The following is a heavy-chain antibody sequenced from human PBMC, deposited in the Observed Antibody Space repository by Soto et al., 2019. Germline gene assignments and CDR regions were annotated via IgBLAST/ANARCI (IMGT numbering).Heavy chain of an antibody. V-gene: IGHV3-33*01. CDR1: GFTFSSYG. J-gene: IGHJ6*03. D-gene: IGHD5-12*01. CDR2: IWYDGSNK. CDR3: ASRGVATIYYMDV. Sequence: QVQLVESGGGVVQPGRSLRLSCAASGFTFSSYGMHWVRQAPGKGLEWVAVIWYDGSNKYYADSVKGRFTISRDNSKNTLYLQMNSLRAEDTAVYYCASRGVATIYYMDVWGKGTTVTVSS.